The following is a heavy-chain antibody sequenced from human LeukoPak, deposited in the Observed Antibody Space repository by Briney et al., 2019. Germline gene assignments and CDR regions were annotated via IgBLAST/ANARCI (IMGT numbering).Heavy chain of an antibody. CDR2: INPDNGVT. D-gene: IGHD5/OR15-5a*01. J-gene: IGHJ6*04. CDR1: GYTFTGYY. Sequence: ASVKVSCKASGYTFTGYYMHLVRQAPGQGLEWMGWINPDNGVTNYAQKFQGRVTMTRDTSISTLYMDLSRLRSDDTAVYFCARGGVYTDSWGKGTTVTVSS. V-gene: IGHV1-2*02. CDR3: ARGGVYTDS.